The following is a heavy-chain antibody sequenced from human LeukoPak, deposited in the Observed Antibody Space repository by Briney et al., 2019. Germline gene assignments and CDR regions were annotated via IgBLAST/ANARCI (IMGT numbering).Heavy chain of an antibody. CDR2: IYYSGST. CDR3: ARVRGNRGKYFDY. Sequence: SVTLSLTCTVSGGSISSYYWSWIRRPPGKGLEWIGYIYYSGSTNYNPSLKSRVTISVDTSKNQFSLKLSSVTAADTAVYYCARVRGNRGKYFDYWGQGTLVTVSS. CDR1: GGSISSYY. J-gene: IGHJ4*02. V-gene: IGHV4-59*12. D-gene: IGHD3-16*01.